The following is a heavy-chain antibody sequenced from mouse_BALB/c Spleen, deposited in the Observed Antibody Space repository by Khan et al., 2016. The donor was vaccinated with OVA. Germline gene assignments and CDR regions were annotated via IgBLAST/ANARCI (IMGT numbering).Heavy chain of an antibody. Sequence: VQLQEPRAPGARTGSSVNLSWKASAYTVTEDYLDWVPPSTGQGLDRTGHISPRSGDPYCNEKFKGKATLAGANSSTTVYVHVISLTSEASEVYLCARRNYFGYTFADWGRWTLVTVS. CDR1: AYTVTEDY. V-gene: IGHV1-77*01. D-gene: IGHD1-2*01. J-gene: IGHJ3*01. CDR3: ARRNYFGYTFAD. CDR2: ISPRSGDP.